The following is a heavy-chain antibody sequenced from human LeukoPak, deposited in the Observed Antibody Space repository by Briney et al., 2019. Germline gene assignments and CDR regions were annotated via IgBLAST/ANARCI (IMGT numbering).Heavy chain of an antibody. V-gene: IGHV1-46*01. CDR1: GYTFTSYY. CDR2: INPSGGST. CDR3: AAVPEFWYDSSGYPALFDY. J-gene: IGHJ4*02. Sequence: ASVKVSCKASGYTFTSYYMHWVRQAPGQGLEWMGIINPSGGSTSYAQKFQGRVTMTRDTSTSTVYMELSSLRSEDTAVYYCAAVPEFWYDSSGYPALFDYWGKGTLVTVSS. D-gene: IGHD3-22*01.